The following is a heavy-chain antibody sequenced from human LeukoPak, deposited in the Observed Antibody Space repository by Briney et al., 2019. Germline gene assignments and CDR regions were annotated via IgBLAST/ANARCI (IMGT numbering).Heavy chain of an antibody. CDR3: ARERTHDYGDYARWFDP. CDR2: ISSSGSTI. D-gene: IGHD4-17*01. Sequence: PGGSLRLSCAASGFTFSSYEMNWVRQAPGKGLEWVSYISSSGSTIYYADSVKGRFTISRDNAKNSLYLQMNSLRAEDTAVYYCARERTHDYGDYARWFDPWDQGTLVTVSS. V-gene: IGHV3-48*03. J-gene: IGHJ5*02. CDR1: GFTFSSYE.